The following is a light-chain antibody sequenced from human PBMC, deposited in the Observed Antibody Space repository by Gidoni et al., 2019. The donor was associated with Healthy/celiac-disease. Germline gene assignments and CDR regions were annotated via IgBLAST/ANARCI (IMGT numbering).Light chain of an antibody. Sequence: SYELTQPPSVSVSPGQTASITCSGDKLGDKYACWYKQKPGQSPVLVIYQDSKRPSGIPERFSGSNSGNTATLTLSWTQAMDEADYYCQAWDSITVVFGGGTKLTVL. J-gene: IGLJ2*01. CDR2: QDS. V-gene: IGLV3-1*01. CDR3: QAWDSITVV. CDR1: KLGDKY.